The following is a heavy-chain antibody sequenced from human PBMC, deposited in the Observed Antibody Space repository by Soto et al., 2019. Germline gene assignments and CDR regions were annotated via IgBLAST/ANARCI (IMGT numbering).Heavy chain of an antibody. CDR2: LSGSGTST. V-gene: IGHV3-23*01. J-gene: IGHJ6*04. D-gene: IGHD1-7*01. CDR1: GFSFVNYA. CDR3: AKATTNGREV. Sequence: PGGSLRLSCAASGFSFVNYAMNWVRQAPGKGLEWVSGLSGSGTSTYYADSVKGRFTISRDNSRDTLFLQMNSLTADDTAVYYCAKATTNGREVWGKGTTVNVSS.